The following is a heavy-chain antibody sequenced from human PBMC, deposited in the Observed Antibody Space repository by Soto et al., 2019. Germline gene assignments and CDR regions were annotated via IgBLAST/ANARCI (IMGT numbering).Heavy chain of an antibody. V-gene: IGHV3-9*01. Sequence: GGSLRLSCAASGFTFDDYAMHWVRQAPGKGLEWVSGISWNSGSIGYADSVKGRFTISRDNAKNSLYLQMNSLRAEDTALYYCAKDIGHLGELSSNLFDYWGQGTLVTVSS. CDR1: GFTFDDYA. CDR2: ISWNSGSI. CDR3: AKDIGHLGELSSNLFDY. J-gene: IGHJ4*02. D-gene: IGHD3-16*02.